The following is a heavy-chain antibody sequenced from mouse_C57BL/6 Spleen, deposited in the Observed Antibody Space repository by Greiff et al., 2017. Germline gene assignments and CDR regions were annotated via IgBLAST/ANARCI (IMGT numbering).Heavy chain of an antibody. CDR3: AREGPRGYFDY. Sequence: VQLQQSGAELVRPGASVKLSCKASGYTFTDYYINWVKQRPGQGLEWIARIYPGSGNTYYNEKFKGKATLTAEKSSSTAYMQLSSLTSEDSAVYFCAREGPRGYFDYWGQGTTLTVSS. J-gene: IGHJ2*01. CDR2: IYPGSGNT. CDR1: GYTFTDYY. V-gene: IGHV1-76*01.